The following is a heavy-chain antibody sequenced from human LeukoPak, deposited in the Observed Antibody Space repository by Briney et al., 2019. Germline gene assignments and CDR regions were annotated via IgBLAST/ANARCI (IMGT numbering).Heavy chain of an antibody. J-gene: IGHJ4*02. D-gene: IGHD3-9*01. CDR1: GFTFSSYS. CDR2: ISSSSSYI. CDR3: ARDLEIAARPGYDILTGLRY. V-gene: IGHV3-21*01. Sequence: GGSLRLSCAASGFTFSSYSMNWVRQAPGKGLEWVSSISSSSSYIYYAGSVKGRFTISRDNAKNSLYLQMNSLRAEDTAVYYCARDLEIAARPGYDILTGLRYWGQGTLVTVSS.